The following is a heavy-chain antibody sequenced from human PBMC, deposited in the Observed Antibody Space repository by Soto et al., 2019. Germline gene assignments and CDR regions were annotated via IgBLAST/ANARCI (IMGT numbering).Heavy chain of an antibody. Sequence: EVQLVESGGGLVQPGGSLRLSCAASGFTISGNAMNWVRQAPGRGLERVSYISSSSTNIHYADSVRGRFTISRDNAKNSLYLQMNSLRDEDTAVYRCARDLSWGSKWYYYMDVRGKGTTVTVSS. CDR3: ARDLSWGSKWYYYMDV. CDR2: ISSSSTNI. CDR1: GFTISGNA. V-gene: IGHV3-48*02. D-gene: IGHD3-16*01. J-gene: IGHJ6*03.